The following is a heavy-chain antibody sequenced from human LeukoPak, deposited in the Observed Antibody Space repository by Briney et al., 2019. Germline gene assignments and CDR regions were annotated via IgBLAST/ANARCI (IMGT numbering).Heavy chain of an antibody. CDR2: VSGNNGST. CDR3: ARGRHIVEVTALDY. Sequence: GASVKVSCKASGYTFIDYGIGWVRQAPGQGLEWMGWVSGNNGSTDYTQKVQGRVTLTTDTSTSTGYMEVRSLRPDDTAVYYCARGRHIVEVTALDYWGQGTLVTVSS. D-gene: IGHD2-21*02. CDR1: GYTFIDYG. V-gene: IGHV1-18*01. J-gene: IGHJ4*02.